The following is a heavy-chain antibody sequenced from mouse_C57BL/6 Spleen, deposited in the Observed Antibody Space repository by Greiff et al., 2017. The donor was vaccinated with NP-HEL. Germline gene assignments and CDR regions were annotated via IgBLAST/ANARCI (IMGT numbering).Heavy chain of an antibody. CDR1: GYTFTSYT. CDR2: INPSSGYT. J-gene: IGHJ4*01. Sequence: VQLQESGAELARPGASVKMSCKASGYTFTSYTMHWVKQRPGQGLEWIGYINPSSGYTKYNQKFKDKATLTVDKSSSTAYMQLSSLTSEDSAVSSCASSTTVVAPILDAMDYWGQGTSVTVSS. CDR3: ASSTTVVAPILDAMDY. V-gene: IGHV1-4*01. D-gene: IGHD1-1*01.